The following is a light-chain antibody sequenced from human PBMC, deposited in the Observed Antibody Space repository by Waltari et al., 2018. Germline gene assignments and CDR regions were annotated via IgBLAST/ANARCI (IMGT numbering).Light chain of an antibody. Sequence: QTVVTQEPSFSVSPGGTVTLTCGLSSGSVSTTYYPSWYQQTPGQAPRTLIYSTNIRSSEVHDRFSCSILRNKAALIITAAQAVDASDYYCLLYMPSGDWLFGGGTKLTVL. V-gene: IGLV8-61*01. CDR2: STN. CDR3: LLYMPSGDWL. CDR1: SGSVSTTYY. J-gene: IGLJ3*02.